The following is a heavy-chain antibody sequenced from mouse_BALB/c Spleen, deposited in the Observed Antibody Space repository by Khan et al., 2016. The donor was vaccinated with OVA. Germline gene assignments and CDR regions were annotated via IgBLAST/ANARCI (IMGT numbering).Heavy chain of an antibody. J-gene: IGHJ3*01. Sequence: VQLQESGPGLVQPSQSLSITCTVSGFSLTTYGIHWVRQSPGKGLEWLGVIWSGGNTDYHAAFISRLSITKDNSKSHVFFKMNSLQTDDTAMYYCARNSYMYDFSYWGQGTLVTVSA. CDR3: ARNSYMYDFSY. V-gene: IGHV2-2*01. CDR2: IWSGGNT. D-gene: IGHD2-14*01. CDR1: GFSLTTYG.